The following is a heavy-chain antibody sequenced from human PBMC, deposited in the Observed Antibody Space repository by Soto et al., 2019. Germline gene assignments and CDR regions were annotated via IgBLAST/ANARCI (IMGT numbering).Heavy chain of an antibody. D-gene: IGHD3-3*01. CDR2: INPNSGGT. V-gene: IGHV1-2*04. Sequence: QVQLVQSGAEVKKPGASVKVSCKASGYTFTGYYMHWVRQAPGQGLEWMGWINPNSGGTNYAQKFQGWVTMTRDTSISTAYMELSRLRSDDTAVYYCARELLVLGAYDYDFWSGYYTSWRPYMFGPGNYYGMDVWGQGTTVTVSS. CDR3: ARELLVLGAYDYDFWSGYYTSWRPYMFGPGNYYGMDV. CDR1: GYTFTGYY. J-gene: IGHJ6*02.